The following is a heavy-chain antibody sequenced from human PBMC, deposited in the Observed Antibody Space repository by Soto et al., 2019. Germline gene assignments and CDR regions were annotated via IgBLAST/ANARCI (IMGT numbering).Heavy chain of an antibody. J-gene: IGHJ4*02. CDR1: GGCISSGDYY. D-gene: IGHD4-17*01. Sequence: SETLSLTCTVSGGCISSGDYYWSWIRQPPGKGLEWIGYIYYSGSTYYNPSLKSRVTISVDTSKNQFSLKLSSVTAADTAVYYCAREGGRYDYGGNSGRWYFDYWGQGTLVTVSS. V-gene: IGHV4-30-4*01. CDR3: AREGGRYDYGGNSGRWYFDY. CDR2: IYYSGST.